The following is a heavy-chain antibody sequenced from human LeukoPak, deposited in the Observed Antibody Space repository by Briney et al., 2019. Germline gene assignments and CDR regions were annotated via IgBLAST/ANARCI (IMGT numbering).Heavy chain of an antibody. CDR2: IIPIFGTA. J-gene: IGHJ2*01. CDR1: GGTFSSYA. Sequence: LVKVSCKASGGTFSSYAISWVRQAPGQGLEWMGGIIPIFGTANYAQKFQGRVTITADESTSTAYMELSSLRSEDTAVYYCARDLSRMATTLGLWGRGTLVTVSS. D-gene: IGHD5-24*01. CDR3: ARDLSRMATTLGL. V-gene: IGHV1-69*13.